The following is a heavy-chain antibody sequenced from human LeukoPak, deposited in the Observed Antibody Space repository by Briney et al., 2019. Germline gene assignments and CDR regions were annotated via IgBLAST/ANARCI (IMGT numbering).Heavy chain of an antibody. J-gene: IGHJ4*02. D-gene: IGHD1-7*01. V-gene: IGHV3-66*02. CDR2: IYRDGST. CDR1: GFTFDSHY. Sequence: GGSLRLSCAVSGFTFDSHYMTWVRQAPGKGLQWVSVIYRDGSTYYAGSVEGRCTISRDNSKNTLHLQMNSLSTEDTAVYYCAQLPSDWGQGTLVTVSS. CDR3: AQLPSD.